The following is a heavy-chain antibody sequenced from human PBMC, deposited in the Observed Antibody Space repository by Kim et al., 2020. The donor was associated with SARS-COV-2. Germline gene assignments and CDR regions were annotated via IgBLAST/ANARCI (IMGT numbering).Heavy chain of an antibody. CDR2: IYYSGST. CDR3: ATSHSSGWYPVRY. CDR1: GGSISSYY. J-gene: IGHJ4*02. D-gene: IGHD6-19*01. Sequence: SETLSLTCTVSGGSISSYYWSWIRQPPGKGLEWIGYIYYSGSTNYNPSLKSRVTISVDTSKNQFSLKLSSVTAADTAVYYCATSHSSGWYPVRYWGQGTLVTVSS. V-gene: IGHV4-59*13.